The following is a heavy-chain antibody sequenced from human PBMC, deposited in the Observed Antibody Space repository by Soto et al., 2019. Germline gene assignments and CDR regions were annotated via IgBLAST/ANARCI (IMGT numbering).Heavy chain of an antibody. D-gene: IGHD2-8*01. CDR1: GYTFSRYG. J-gene: IGHJ6*02. CDR3: EKNGQPPYYYYGMDV. CDR2: VSGYNGDT. Sequence: QGQLVQSGPEVKKPGASVKVSCKASGYTFSRYGISWVRQAPGQGLEWMGWVSGYNGDTKYAQKVQGRVTMTIDTSTYTAYMELRSLTSDATAIYYCEKNGQPPYYYYGMDVWGQGTTVTVSS. V-gene: IGHV1-18*01.